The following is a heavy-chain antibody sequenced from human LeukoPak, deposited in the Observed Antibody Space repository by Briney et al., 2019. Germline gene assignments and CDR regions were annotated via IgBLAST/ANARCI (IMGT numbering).Heavy chain of an antibody. CDR3: AIVGAAVTTFSWFDP. CDR2: IIPIFGTV. D-gene: IGHD4-17*01. CDR1: GGTFSSYG. V-gene: IGHV1-69*13. J-gene: IGHJ5*02. Sequence: GASVKVSCKASGGTFSSYGISWVRQAPGQGLEWMGGIIPIFGTVNYAERFRGRVTITADESTSTAYMELSSLRSEDTAVYYCAIVGAAVTTFSWFDPWGQGTLVTVSS.